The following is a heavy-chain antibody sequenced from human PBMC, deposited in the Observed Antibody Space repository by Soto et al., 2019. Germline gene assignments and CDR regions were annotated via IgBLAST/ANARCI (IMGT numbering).Heavy chain of an antibody. CDR2: IGDGGVDS. V-gene: IGHV3-23*01. Sequence: GGSLRLSCAASGFIFNNYAMSWVRQAPGKGLEWVSSIGDGGVDSYYADYVKGRFTISRDNSKNSLYLQMNSLRAEDTAVYYCAKGGTMVRGEDYYGMDVWGQGTTVTVSS. CDR3: AKGGTMVRGEDYYGMDV. CDR1: GFIFNNYA. J-gene: IGHJ6*02. D-gene: IGHD3-10*01.